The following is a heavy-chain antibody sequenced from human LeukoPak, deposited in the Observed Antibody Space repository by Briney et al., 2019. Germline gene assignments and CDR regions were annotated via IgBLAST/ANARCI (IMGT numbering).Heavy chain of an antibody. CDR1: GYSFTSYW. CDR2: IYPGDSDT. Sequence: GESLKISCKGSGYSFTSYWIGWVRQMPGKGLEWMGIIYPGDSDTRYSPSFQGQVTISADKSISTAYLQWSSLKASDTAMYYCARRRRIVGATGDFDYRGQGTLVTVSS. D-gene: IGHD1-26*01. J-gene: IGHJ4*02. CDR3: ARRRRIVGATGDFDY. V-gene: IGHV5-51*01.